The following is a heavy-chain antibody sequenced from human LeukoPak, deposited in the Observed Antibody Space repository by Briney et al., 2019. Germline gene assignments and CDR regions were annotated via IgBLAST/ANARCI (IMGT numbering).Heavy chain of an antibody. CDR3: ARGIVGATVYFDY. D-gene: IGHD1-26*01. CDR2: VIPIFGTA. J-gene: IGHJ4*02. Sequence: ASVKVSCKASGGTFSSYAISWVRQAPGQGLEWMGGVIPIFGTANYAQKFQGRVTITADESTSTAYMELSSLRSEDTAVYYCARGIVGATVYFDYWGQGTLVTVSS. V-gene: IGHV1-69*13. CDR1: GGTFSSYA.